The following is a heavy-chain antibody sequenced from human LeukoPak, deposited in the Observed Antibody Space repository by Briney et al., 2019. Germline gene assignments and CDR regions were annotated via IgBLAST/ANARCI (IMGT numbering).Heavy chain of an antibody. V-gene: IGHV4-39*01. CDR3: ARLQYFDWVEPPILDY. CDR2: IFYSGST. J-gene: IGHJ4*02. CDR1: GGSISSSSYY. Sequence: ASASLSLTCTVSGGSISSSSYYWGWIRQPPGKGLEWFGSIFYSGSTYYNPSLQSRVTISVDTSKNQFSLKLSSVTAADTAVYYCARLQYFDWVEPPILDYWGQGTLVTVSS. D-gene: IGHD3-9*01.